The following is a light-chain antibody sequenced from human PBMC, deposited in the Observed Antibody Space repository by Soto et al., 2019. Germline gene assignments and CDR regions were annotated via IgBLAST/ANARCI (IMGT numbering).Light chain of an antibody. J-gene: IGKJ5*01. Sequence: IVLTQSPATPSLSPGERATLSRRASQSVSSYLAWYQQKPGQAPRLLIYDASNRATGIPARFSGSGSGTDFTLTISSLEPEDFAVYYCQQRSNWPPVTFGQGTRLEI. V-gene: IGKV3-11*01. CDR2: DAS. CDR1: QSVSSY. CDR3: QQRSNWPPVT.